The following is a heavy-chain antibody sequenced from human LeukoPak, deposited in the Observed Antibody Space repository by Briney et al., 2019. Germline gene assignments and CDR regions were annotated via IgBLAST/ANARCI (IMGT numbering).Heavy chain of an antibody. CDR3: AREPAASGSYEIQDY. Sequence: ASVKVSCKASGGTFSSYAISWVRQAPGQGLEWMGGIIPIFGTANYAQKFQGRVTITADKSTSTAYMELSSLRSEDTAVYYCAREPAASGSYEIQDYWGQGTLVTVSS. CDR2: IIPIFGTA. J-gene: IGHJ4*02. CDR1: GGTFSSYA. V-gene: IGHV1-69*06. D-gene: IGHD1-26*01.